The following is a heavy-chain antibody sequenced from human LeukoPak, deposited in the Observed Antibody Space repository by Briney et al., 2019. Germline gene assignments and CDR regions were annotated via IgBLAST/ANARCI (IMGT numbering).Heavy chain of an antibody. Sequence: GGSLRLSCAASGFTFSSYWMNWVRQAPGRGLVWVSRINSDGSSTSYADSVKGRFTVSRDNAKNTLYLQMNSLRDEDTAVYYCARGLYNKDTRSGEDYWGQGTLVTVSS. CDR2: INSDGSST. CDR1: GFTFSSYW. V-gene: IGHV3-74*01. D-gene: IGHD3-22*01. J-gene: IGHJ4*02. CDR3: ARGLYNKDTRSGEDY.